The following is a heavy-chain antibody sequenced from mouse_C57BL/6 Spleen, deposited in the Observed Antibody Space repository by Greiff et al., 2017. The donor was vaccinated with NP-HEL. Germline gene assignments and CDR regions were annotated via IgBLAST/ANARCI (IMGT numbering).Heavy chain of an antibody. J-gene: IGHJ4*01. CDR2: IDPETGGT. CDR1: GYTFTDYE. D-gene: IGHD2-14*01. V-gene: IGHV1-15*01. CDR3: TRRIGGGAMDY. Sequence: QVQLKESGAELVRPGASVTLSCKASGYTFTDYEMHWVKQTPVHGLEWIGAIDPETGGTAYNQKFKGKAILTADKSSSTAYMELRSLTSEDSAVYYFTRRIGGGAMDYWGQGTSVTVSS.